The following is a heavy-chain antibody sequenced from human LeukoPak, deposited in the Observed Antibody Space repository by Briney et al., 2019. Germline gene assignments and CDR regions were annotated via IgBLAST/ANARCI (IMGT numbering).Heavy chain of an antibody. CDR2: IYYSGST. V-gene: IGHV4-39*01. CDR3: ARSYYDFWSGYQDAFDI. J-gene: IGHJ3*02. D-gene: IGHD3-3*01. CDR1: GGSISSSSYY. Sequence: KPSETLSLTCTVSGGSISSSSYYWGWIRQPPGKGLEWIGSIYYSGSTYYNPSLKSRVTISVDTSKNQFSLKLSSVTAADTAVYYCARSYYDFWSGYQDAFDIWGQGTMVTVSS.